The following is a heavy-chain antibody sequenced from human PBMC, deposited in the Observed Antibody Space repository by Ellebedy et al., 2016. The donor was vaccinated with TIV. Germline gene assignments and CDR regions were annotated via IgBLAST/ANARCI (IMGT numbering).Heavy chain of an antibody. CDR1: GYTFTGYY. CDR2: HNPKNGGT. V-gene: IGHV1-2*02. CDR3: ARDGACGGDCYGDNY. Sequence: AASVKVSCKASGYTFTGYYIHWVRQPPGQGLAWMGWHNPKNGGTNYAQKLQGRVTMTRDTSISTAYMELSWLRSDDTAVYNCARDGACGGDCYGDNYWGQGSLVTVSS. J-gene: IGHJ4*02. D-gene: IGHD2-21*02.